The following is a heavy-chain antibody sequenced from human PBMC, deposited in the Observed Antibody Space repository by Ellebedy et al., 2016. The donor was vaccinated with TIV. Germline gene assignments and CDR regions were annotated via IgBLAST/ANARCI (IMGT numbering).Heavy chain of an antibody. CDR1: GFSFSFFD. V-gene: IGHV3-23*01. D-gene: IGHD3-10*01. Sequence: GESLKISCAASGFSFSFFDMSWVRQAPGKGLEWISGIGGDGRTYRYYADSVKGRSTISRDDSTNTLFLDLSRLRAEDTAVYYCAKHLVRSHDFWGRGTLVTVSS. CDR2: IGGDGRTYR. CDR3: AKHLVRSHDF. J-gene: IGHJ4*02.